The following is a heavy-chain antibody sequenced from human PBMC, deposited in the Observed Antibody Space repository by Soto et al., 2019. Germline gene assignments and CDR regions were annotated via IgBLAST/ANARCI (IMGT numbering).Heavy chain of an antibody. CDR3: VRQGIGALHGLVDV. D-gene: IGHD1-26*01. V-gene: IGHV4-59*08. Sequence: QVQLQQSGPGLVKPSETLSLTCTVSSGPSRSHNWGWIRQSPGRGLEWIGYVYDTGGTSYNPSLESRVTISADTSTNHISLTLSSVTAADTAVYYCVRQGIGALHGLVDVWGQGTTVSVSS. CDR1: SGPSRSHN. J-gene: IGHJ6*02. CDR2: VYDTGGT.